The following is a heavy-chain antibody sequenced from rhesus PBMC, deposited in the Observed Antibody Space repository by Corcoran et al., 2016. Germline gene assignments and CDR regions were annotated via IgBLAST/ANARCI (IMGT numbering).Heavy chain of an antibody. CDR2: ITYSGST. CDR3: AREIYGGGVDY. Sequence: QVQLQESGPGLVKPSETLSLTCAVSGGSISSGYYYWSWIRQPPGKGLEWIGYITYSGSTSYNPSLKSRVTISKDTSKNQFSLKLSSVTAADTAVYYCAREIYGGGVDYWGQGVLVTVSS. J-gene: IGHJ4*01. D-gene: IGHD4-29*01. CDR1: GGSISSGYYY. V-gene: IGHV4-122*02.